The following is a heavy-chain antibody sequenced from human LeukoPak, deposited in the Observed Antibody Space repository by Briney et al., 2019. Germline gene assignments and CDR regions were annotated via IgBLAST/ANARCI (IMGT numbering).Heavy chain of an antibody. D-gene: IGHD5-12*01. CDR1: GGTFSSYA. V-gene: IGHV1-69*06. Sequence: ASVKVSCKASGGTFSSYAISWVRQAPGQGLEWMGGIIPIFGTANYAQKFQGRVTITADKSTSTAYMELSSLRSEDTAVYYCAREAKWLRLDYYYYYMDVWGKGTTVTVSS. CDR2: IIPIFGTA. J-gene: IGHJ6*03. CDR3: AREAKWLRLDYYYYYMDV.